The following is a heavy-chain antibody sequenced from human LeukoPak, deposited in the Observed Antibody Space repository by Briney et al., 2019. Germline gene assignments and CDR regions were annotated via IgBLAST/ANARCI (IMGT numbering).Heavy chain of an antibody. CDR3: ARVDDYSNSIDY. D-gene: IGHD4-11*01. CDR1: GGTFSSYA. J-gene: IGHJ4*02. Sequence: SVKVSCKASGGTFSSYAISWVRQAPGQGLEWMGGIIPIFGTANYAQKFQGRVTITSDESTSTAYMELSSLRSEDTAVYYCARVDDYSNSIDYWGQGTLVTVSS. CDR2: IIPIFGTA. V-gene: IGHV1-69*13.